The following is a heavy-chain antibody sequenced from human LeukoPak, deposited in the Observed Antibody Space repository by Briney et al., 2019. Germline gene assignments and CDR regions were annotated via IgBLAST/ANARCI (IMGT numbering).Heavy chain of an antibody. CDR1: GGSFSGYY. CDR3: ARLEKAPLLSCSGGSCYSLIFDY. Sequence: SETLSLTCAVYGGSFSGYYWSWIRQPPGKGLEWIGEINHSGSTNYNPSLKSRVTISVDTSKNQFSLKLSSVTAADTAVYYCARLEKAPLLSCSGGSCYSLIFDYWGQGTLVTVSS. V-gene: IGHV4-34*01. D-gene: IGHD2-15*01. CDR2: INHSGST. J-gene: IGHJ4*02.